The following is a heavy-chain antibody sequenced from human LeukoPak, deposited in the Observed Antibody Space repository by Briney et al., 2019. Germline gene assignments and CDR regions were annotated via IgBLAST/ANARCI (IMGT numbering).Heavy chain of an antibody. V-gene: IGHV3-23*01. J-gene: IGHJ4*02. D-gene: IGHD6-19*01. CDR2: ISDSGSLT. Sequence: GGSLRLSCAASGFASSNLAMGWVRQAPGQGLEWVSVISDSGSLTNYADSVKGRFTISRDNSKNTLFLQMNSLRAEDTAVYYCAKDARRTNGWYFFDYWGQGTLVTVSS. CDR3: AKDARRTNGWYFFDY. CDR1: GFASSNLA.